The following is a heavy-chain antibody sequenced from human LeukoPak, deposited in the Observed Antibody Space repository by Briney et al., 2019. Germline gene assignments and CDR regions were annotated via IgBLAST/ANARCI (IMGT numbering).Heavy chain of an antibody. CDR2: IHYSGST. V-gene: IGHV4-59*01. CDR1: GGSISSYY. J-gene: IGHJ4*02. Sequence: KASETLSLTCTVSGGSISSYYWSWIRQPPGKGLEWIGYIHYSGSTNYNPSLKSRVTISVDTSKNQFSLKLSSVTAADTAVYYCAREINGVLGGFDYWGQGTLVTVSS. D-gene: IGHD2-8*01. CDR3: AREINGVLGGFDY.